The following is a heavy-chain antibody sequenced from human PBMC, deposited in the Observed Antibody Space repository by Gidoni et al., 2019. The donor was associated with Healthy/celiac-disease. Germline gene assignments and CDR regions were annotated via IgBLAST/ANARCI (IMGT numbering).Heavy chain of an antibody. Sequence: QITLKESGPTLVKPTQTLTLTCTFSGFSLSTSGVGVGWIRQPPGKALEWLALIYWDDDKRYSPSLKSRLTITKDTSKNQGVLTMTNMDPVDTATYYCAHRGSSRYGGWFDPWGQGTLVTVSS. CDR3: AHRGSSRYGGWFDP. D-gene: IGHD6-13*01. J-gene: IGHJ5*02. CDR1: GFSLSTSGVG. V-gene: IGHV2-5*02. CDR2: IYWDDDK.